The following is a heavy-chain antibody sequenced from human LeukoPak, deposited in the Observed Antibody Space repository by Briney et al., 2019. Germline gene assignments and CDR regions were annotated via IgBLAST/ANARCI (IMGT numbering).Heavy chain of an antibody. D-gene: IGHD3-22*01. CDR2: ISGSGGST. V-gene: IGHV3-23*01. CDR1: GFTFSSYA. Sequence: GGSLRLSCAATGFTFSSYAMSWVRQAPGRGLEWVSAISGSGGSTYYADSVKGRFTISRDNSKNTLYLQMNSLRAEDTAVYSCAKDRGNYYDSSGYSFWGQGTLVTVSS. CDR3: AKDRGNYYDSSGYSF. J-gene: IGHJ4*02.